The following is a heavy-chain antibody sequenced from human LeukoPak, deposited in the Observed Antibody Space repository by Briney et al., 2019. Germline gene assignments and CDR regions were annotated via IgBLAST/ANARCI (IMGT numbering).Heavy chain of an antibody. J-gene: IGHJ3*02. V-gene: IGHV1-2*02. CDR3: AKTYYYDSSGSDAFDI. CDR1: GYTFTGYY. D-gene: IGHD3-22*01. Sequence: ASVKVSCKASGYTFTGYYMHWVRQAPGQGLEWMGWINPNSGGTKYAQKFQGRVTMTRDTSISTAYMELSRLRSDDTAVYYCAKTYYYDSSGSDAFDIWGQGTMVTVSS. CDR2: INPNSGGT.